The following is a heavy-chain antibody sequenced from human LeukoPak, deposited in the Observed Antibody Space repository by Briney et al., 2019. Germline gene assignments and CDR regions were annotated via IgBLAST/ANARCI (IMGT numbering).Heavy chain of an antibody. CDR1: GFTFSSFS. J-gene: IGHJ4*02. CDR3: AREFYDYVPDY. CDR2: ISGTSSHI. Sequence: PGGSLRLSCAASGFTFSSFSMNWIRQAPGKGVEGGSSISGTSSHIFYADSVKGRFTISRDNPKNSVYLQMNGLRAEDTGVYYCAREFYDYVPDYWGQGTRVTVSS. D-gene: IGHD3-10*02. V-gene: IGHV3-21*01.